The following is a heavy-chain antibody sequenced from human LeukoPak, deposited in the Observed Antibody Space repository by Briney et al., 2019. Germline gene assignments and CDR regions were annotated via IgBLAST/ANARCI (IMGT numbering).Heavy chain of an antibody. CDR2: ISSSSSYI. Sequence: PGGSLRLSCAASGFTFSSYSMNWVRQAPGKGLEWVSSISSSSSYIYYADSVKGRFTISRDNAKNSLYLQMNSLRAEDTAVYYCARDHDESSRDFDYCGQGTLVTVSS. V-gene: IGHV3-21*01. CDR1: GFTFSSYS. J-gene: IGHJ4*02. D-gene: IGHD3-22*01. CDR3: ARDHDESSRDFDY.